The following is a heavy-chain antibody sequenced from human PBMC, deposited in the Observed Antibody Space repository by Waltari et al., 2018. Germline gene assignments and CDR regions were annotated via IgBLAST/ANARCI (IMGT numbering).Heavy chain of an antibody. CDR3: ASIGRDFVWGSYRY. CDR1: GYSFTAFP. J-gene: IGHJ4*02. D-gene: IGHD3-16*02. V-gene: IGHV1-2*02. Sequence: QVQLVQSGAEVRKPGASVKVSCKASGYSFTAFPLHWVRQAPGQGLVWLGWINPNTGFTKYAPDFQARVTMTRDTSVDTAYMELTNLRSDDTAVYFCASIGRDFVWGSYRYWGQGSLVTVSS. CDR2: INPNTGFT.